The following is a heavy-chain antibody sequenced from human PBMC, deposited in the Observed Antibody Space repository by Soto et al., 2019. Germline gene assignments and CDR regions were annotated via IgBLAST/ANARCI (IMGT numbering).Heavy chain of an antibody. CDR2: IIPIFGTV. D-gene: IGHD3-22*01. J-gene: IGHJ3*02. CDR3: ARVYYYDSSGSPGAFDI. CDR1: GGTFSSYA. V-gene: IGHV1-69*13. Sequence: SVKVSCKASGGTFSSYAISWVRQAPGQGLEWMGGIIPIFGTVNYAQKFQGRVTITADESTSTAYMELSSLRSEDTAVYYCARVYYYDSSGSPGAFDIWGQGTMVTVSS.